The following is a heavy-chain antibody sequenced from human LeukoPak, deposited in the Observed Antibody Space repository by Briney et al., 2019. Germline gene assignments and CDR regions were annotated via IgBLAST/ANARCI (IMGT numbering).Heavy chain of an antibody. CDR1: GGTFSSYA. D-gene: IGHD6-13*01. Sequence: GASVKVSCKASGGTFSSYAVSWVRQAPGQGLEWMGWINPNSGGTNYAQKFQGRVTMTRDTSISTAYMELSRLRSDDTAVYYCARDLLREEDLAAAGTVNDYWGQGTLVTVSS. CDR3: ARDLLREEDLAAAGTVNDY. CDR2: INPNSGGT. J-gene: IGHJ4*02. V-gene: IGHV1-2*02.